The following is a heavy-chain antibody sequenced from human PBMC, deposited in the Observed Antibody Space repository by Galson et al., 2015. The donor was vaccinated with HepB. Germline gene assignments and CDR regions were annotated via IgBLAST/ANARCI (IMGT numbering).Heavy chain of an antibody. Sequence: SVKVSCKASGYTFTRNAMNWVRQAPGQGLEWMGWINTNTGDPTYAQCVTGRFVFSLDISVSTAYLQISSLRAEDTAVYYCARALYGGYDDWDNWYVDLWGRGTLVTVSS. J-gene: IGHJ2*01. V-gene: IGHV7-4-1*02. CDR3: ARALYGGYDDWDNWYVDL. CDR1: GYTFTRNA. D-gene: IGHD5-12*01. CDR2: INTNTGDP.